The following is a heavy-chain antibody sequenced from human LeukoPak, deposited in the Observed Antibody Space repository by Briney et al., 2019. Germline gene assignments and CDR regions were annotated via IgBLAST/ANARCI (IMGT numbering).Heavy chain of an antibody. CDR1: GFTFSSYA. V-gene: IGHV3-23*01. CDR2: ISGSGGST. D-gene: IGHD6-13*01. J-gene: IGHJ4*02. CDR3: AKDPEYGSSWSFDY. Sequence: PGGSLRLSCAASGFTFSSYAMSWVRQAPGQGLERVSAISGSGGSTYYADSVKGRFTISRDNSKNTLYLQMNSLRAEDTAVYYCAKDPEYGSSWSFDYWGQGTLVTVSS.